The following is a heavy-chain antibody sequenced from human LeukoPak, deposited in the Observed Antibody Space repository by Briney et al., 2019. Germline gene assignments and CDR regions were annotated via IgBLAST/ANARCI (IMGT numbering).Heavy chain of an antibody. V-gene: IGHV3-23*01. CDR2: LSGSGGST. J-gene: IGHJ5*02. CDR3: AKESTVTPGNVNWFDT. Sequence: GGSLRLSCATSGFTFSIYAMTWVRQAPGKGLEWVSTLSGSGGSTYYADSVKGQFTISRDNSKNTLSLQMNSLRAEDTAVYYCAKESTVTPGNVNWFDTWGQGTLVTVSS. D-gene: IGHD4-17*01. CDR1: GFTFSIYA.